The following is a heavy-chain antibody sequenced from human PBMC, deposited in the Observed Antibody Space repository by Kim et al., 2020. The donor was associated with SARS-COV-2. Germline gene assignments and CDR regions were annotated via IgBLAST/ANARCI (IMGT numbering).Heavy chain of an antibody. D-gene: IGHD5-12*01. Sequence: KYSQKFQGRVTISRDTSASTAYMELSSLISDDTAVYYCASKAGGYNWLGYWGQGTLVTVSS. J-gene: IGHJ4*02. CDR3: ASKAGGYNWLGY. V-gene: IGHV1-3*01.